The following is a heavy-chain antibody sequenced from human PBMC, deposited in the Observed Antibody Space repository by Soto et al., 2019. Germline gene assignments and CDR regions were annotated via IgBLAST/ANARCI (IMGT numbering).Heavy chain of an antibody. CDR3: ARFQLGRYGSGSYGHFDY. CDR1: GGSISSGGYY. Sequence: SETLSLTCTVSGGSISSGGYYWSWIRQHPGKGLEWIGYIYYSGSTYYNPSLKSRVTISVDTSKNQFSLKLSSVTAADTAVYYCARFQLGRYGSGSYGHFDYWGQGTLVTVSS. D-gene: IGHD3-10*01. V-gene: IGHV4-31*03. CDR2: IYYSGST. J-gene: IGHJ4*02.